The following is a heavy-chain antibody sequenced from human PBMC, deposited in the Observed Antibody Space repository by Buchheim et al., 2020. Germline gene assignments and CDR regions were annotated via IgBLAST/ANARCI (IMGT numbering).Heavy chain of an antibody. CDR2: ISTRGSTI. Sequence: EVQLVESGGGLVQPGGSLRLSCAASGFTFSSYEMNWVRQAPGKGLEWISYISTRGSTIYYADSVKGRFTISSDNAKNSLYLQMNSLRAEDTAVYYCARGLSPASIVVVPAARNWFDPWGQGTL. J-gene: IGHJ5*02. CDR3: ARGLSPASIVVVPAARNWFDP. V-gene: IGHV3-48*03. D-gene: IGHD2-2*01. CDR1: GFTFSSYE.